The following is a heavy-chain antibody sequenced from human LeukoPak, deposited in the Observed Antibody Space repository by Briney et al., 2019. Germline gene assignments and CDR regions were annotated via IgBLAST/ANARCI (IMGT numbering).Heavy chain of an antibody. CDR1: GGSISSSNW. Sequence: SETLSLTCAVSGGSISSSNWWSWVRQPRGKGLEWMCESFHSGSTNYNPSLKSRVTVSVHKSRNQFSLQLSSVTAAYTAGYYCAIGYYHSSGYYPGYHFDWGGQGTLVTVSS. J-gene: IGHJ4*02. CDR2: SFHSGST. D-gene: IGHD3-22*01. V-gene: IGHV4-4*02. CDR3: AIGYYHSSGYYPGYHFDW.